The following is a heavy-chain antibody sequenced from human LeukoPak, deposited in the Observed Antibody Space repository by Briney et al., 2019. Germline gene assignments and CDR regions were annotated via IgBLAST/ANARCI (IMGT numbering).Heavy chain of an antibody. J-gene: IGHJ4*02. CDR3: ARGYYDILTGYYDAGYYFDY. CDR1: GYTFTSYY. V-gene: IGHV1-46*01. Sequence: ASVKASCKASGYTFTSYYMHWVRQAPGQGLEWMGIINPSGGSTSYAQKFQGRVTMTRDTSTSTVYMELSSLRSEDTAVYYCARGYYDILTGYYDAGYYFDYWGQGTLVTVSS. D-gene: IGHD3-9*01. CDR2: INPSGGST.